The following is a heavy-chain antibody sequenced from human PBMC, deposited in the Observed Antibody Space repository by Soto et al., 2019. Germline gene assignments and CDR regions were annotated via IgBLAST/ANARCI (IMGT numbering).Heavy chain of an antibody. D-gene: IGHD3-10*01. J-gene: IGHJ5*02. Sequence: QLQLQESGPGLVKPSETLSLTCTVSGGSISSSSYYWGWIRQPPGKGLEWIGSIYYSGSTYYNPSLKSRVTISVDTSKNQFSLKLSSVTAADTAVYYCARREAVSLLWFGELRSPGAWFDPWGQGTLVTVSS. V-gene: IGHV4-39*01. CDR1: GGSISSSSYY. CDR3: ARREAVSLLWFGELRSPGAWFDP. CDR2: IYYSGST.